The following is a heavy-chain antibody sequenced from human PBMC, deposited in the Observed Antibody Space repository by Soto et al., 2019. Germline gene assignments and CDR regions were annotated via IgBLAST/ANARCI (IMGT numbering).Heavy chain of an antibody. J-gene: IGHJ6*02. V-gene: IGHV3-23*01. CDR2: ISGSGGNT. CDR1: GFTFSSYA. CDR3: AKGNRLGANHYYSYGLDV. Sequence: LSCAASGFTFSSYAMSWVRQAPGKGLECVSAISGSGGNTYYADSVKGRFTIPRDNSKNTLYLQMNSLRAEDKAVYYCAKGNRLGANHYYSYGLDVWGQGTT. D-gene: IGHD1-26*01.